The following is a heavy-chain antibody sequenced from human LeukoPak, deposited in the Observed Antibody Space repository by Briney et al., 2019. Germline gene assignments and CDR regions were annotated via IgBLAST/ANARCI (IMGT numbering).Heavy chain of an antibody. D-gene: IGHD3-10*01. J-gene: IGHJ5*02. CDR3: AREGFYGSGSYLNPNWFDP. CDR2: INHSGST. Sequence: SETLSLTCTVSGGSISRSQYYWGWIRQPPGKGLEWIGEINHSGSTNYNPSLKSRVTISVDTSKNQFSLKLSSVTAADTAVYYCAREGFYGSGSYLNPNWFDPWGQGTLVTVSS. CDR1: GGSISRSQYY. V-gene: IGHV4-39*07.